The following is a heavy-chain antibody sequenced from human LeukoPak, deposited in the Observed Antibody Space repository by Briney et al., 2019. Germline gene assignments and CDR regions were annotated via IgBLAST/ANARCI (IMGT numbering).Heavy chain of an antibody. CDR2: INPGGGST. CDR3: ARGERSGSFDY. V-gene: IGHV1-46*01. D-gene: IGHD1-26*01. J-gene: IGHJ4*02. CDR1: GYTFINYY. Sequence: ASVKVACKASGYTFINYYMHWVRQAPGQGLEWMGIINPGGGSTSYAQKFQGRVTMTSDTSTSTVYMDLSSLRSEDTAVYYCARGERSGSFDYWGQGTLVTVSS.